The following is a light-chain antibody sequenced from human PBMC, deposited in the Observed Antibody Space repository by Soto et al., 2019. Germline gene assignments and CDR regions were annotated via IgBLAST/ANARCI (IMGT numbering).Light chain of an antibody. Sequence: DIQMTQSPSTLSASIGDRVTITCRASQRINRWLAWYQQKPGEAPALLIYEASILESGVPSRFSGSGSGTEFTLTIGSLQPDDFATYYCQQYKSFFWTFGQGTKVEI. CDR3: QQYKSFFWT. V-gene: IGKV1-5*03. CDR2: EAS. CDR1: QRINRW. J-gene: IGKJ1*01.